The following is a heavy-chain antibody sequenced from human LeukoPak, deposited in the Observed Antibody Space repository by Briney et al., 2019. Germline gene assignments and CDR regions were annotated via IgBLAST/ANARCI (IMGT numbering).Heavy chain of an antibody. V-gene: IGHV3-21*01. Sequence: GGSLRLSCAASGFTFSSYSMNWVRQAPGKGLEWVSSISSSSSYIYYADSVKGRFTISRDNAKNSLYLQMNSLRAEDTAVYYRARGLNWGSTFYFDYWGQGTLVTVSS. CDR2: ISSSSSYI. D-gene: IGHD7-27*01. CDR1: GFTFSSYS. J-gene: IGHJ4*02. CDR3: ARGLNWGSTFYFDY.